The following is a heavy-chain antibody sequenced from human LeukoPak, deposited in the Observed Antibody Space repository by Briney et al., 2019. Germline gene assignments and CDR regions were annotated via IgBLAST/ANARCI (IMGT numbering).Heavy chain of an antibody. CDR1: GGSISSGGYS. Sequence: SETLSLTCAVPGGSISSGGYSWSWIRQPPGKGLEWIGYIYHSGSTYYNPSLKSRVTISVDRSKNQFSLKLSSVTAADTAVYYCARGKGYGPNWFDPWGQGTLVTVSS. V-gene: IGHV4-30-2*01. CDR3: ARGKGYGPNWFDP. J-gene: IGHJ5*02. D-gene: IGHD3-10*01. CDR2: IYHSGST.